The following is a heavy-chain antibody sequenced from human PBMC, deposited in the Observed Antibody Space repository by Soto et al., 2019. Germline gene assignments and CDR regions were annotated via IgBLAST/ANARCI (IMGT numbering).Heavy chain of an antibody. D-gene: IGHD3-9*01. V-gene: IGHV1-69*02. CDR2: IIPILGIA. Sequence: QVQLVQSGAEVKKPGSSVKVSCKASGGTFSSYTISWVRQAPGQGLEWMGRIIPILGIANYAQKFQGRVTITAAKSQSTAYMELRSLRSEDTAVYYCARVEGHYDILTGYSYYYYGMDVWGQGTTVTVSS. CDR3: ARVEGHYDILTGYSYYYYGMDV. CDR1: GGTFSSYT. J-gene: IGHJ6*02.